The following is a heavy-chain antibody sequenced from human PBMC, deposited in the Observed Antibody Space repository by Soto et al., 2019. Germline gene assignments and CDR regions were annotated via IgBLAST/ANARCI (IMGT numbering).Heavy chain of an antibody. J-gene: IGHJ4*02. CDR3: ARRGTTGGLDV. CDR1: GFTFRSYV. D-gene: IGHD3-16*01. V-gene: IGHV3-33*05. CDR2: TSYDGSNN. Sequence: QVQLVESGGGVVQPGTSLRLSCVGSGFTFRSYVIHWVRQAPGKGLEWVALTSYDGSNNFYGDSVKGRFTIYRHNSKNPVEVQMDSLKIEDTACYFCARRGTTGGLDVWGQGTLVSVSS.